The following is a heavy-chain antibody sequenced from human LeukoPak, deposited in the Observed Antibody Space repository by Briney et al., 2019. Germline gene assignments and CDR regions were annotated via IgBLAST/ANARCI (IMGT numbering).Heavy chain of an antibody. V-gene: IGHV1-3*01. CDR1: GYTFTDYG. D-gene: IGHD5-12*01. J-gene: IGHJ6*02. CDR3: ARDLRGYSYYYGMDV. Sequence: GASVKVSCKASGYTFTDYGMHWVRQAPGQRLEWMAWINAGNGNAKYSQKFQGRVTMTRDTSTSTVYMELSSLRSEDTAVYYCARDLRGYSYYYGMDVWGQGTTVTVSS. CDR2: INAGNGNA.